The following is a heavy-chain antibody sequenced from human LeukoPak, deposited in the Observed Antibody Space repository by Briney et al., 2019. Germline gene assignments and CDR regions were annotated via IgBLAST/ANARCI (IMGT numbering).Heavy chain of an antibody. Sequence: GGSLRLSCAASGFTFSSYSMNWVRQAPGKGLEWVSYISSSSSTIYYADSVKGRFTISRDNAKNSLYLQMNSLRADDTAVYYCARATVVTPHYYYMDVWGKGTTVTVSS. J-gene: IGHJ6*03. CDR2: ISSSSSTI. D-gene: IGHD4-23*01. CDR3: ARATVVTPHYYYMDV. CDR1: GFTFSSYS. V-gene: IGHV3-48*01.